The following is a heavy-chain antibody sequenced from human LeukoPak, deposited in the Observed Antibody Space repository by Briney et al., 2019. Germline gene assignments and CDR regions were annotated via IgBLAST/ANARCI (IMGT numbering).Heavy chain of an antibody. CDR1: GVSISSYY. V-gene: IGHV4-59*05. CDR2: IYTIGST. Sequence: PSETLSLTCTASGVSISSYYWSWIRQPPGKGLEWIGRIYTIGSTYYNPSLKSRVTISVDTSKNQFSLKLSSVTAADTAVYYCAGNRPGFGEPHIDYWGQGTLVTVSS. D-gene: IGHD3-10*01. CDR3: AGNRPGFGEPHIDY. J-gene: IGHJ4*02.